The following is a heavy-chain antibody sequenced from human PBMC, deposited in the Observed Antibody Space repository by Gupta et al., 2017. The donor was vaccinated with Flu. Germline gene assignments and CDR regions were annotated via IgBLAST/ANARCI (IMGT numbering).Heavy chain of an antibody. V-gene: IGHV3-9*01. CDR3: AKDWTMRLEYRMDV. Sequence: EVELVESGGGLVQPGRSLRLSCAASGFTFDNYAMHWVRQAPGKGLEWVSGISWNSDDIGYADSVNGRFTISRDNAKNSLYLQMNSLRTEDTALYYCAKDWTMRLEYRMDVWGQGTTVTVS. CDR1: GFTFDNYA. J-gene: IGHJ6*02. CDR2: ISWNSDDI.